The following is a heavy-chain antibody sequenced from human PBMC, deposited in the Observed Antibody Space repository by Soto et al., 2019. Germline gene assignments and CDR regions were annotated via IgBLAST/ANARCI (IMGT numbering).Heavy chain of an antibody. D-gene: IGHD3-22*01. CDR1: GFTFDDYA. V-gene: IGHV3-9*01. Sequence: GGSLRLSCAASGFTFDDYAMHWVRQAPGEGLEWVSGISWNSGSIGYADSVKGRFTISRDNAKNSLYLQMNSLRAEDTALYYCAKDMGRYYYDSSGYYPDYWGQGTLVTVSS. CDR2: ISWNSGSI. J-gene: IGHJ4*02. CDR3: AKDMGRYYYDSSGYYPDY.